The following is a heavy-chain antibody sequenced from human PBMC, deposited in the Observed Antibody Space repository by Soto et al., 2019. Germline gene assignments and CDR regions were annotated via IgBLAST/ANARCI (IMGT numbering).Heavy chain of an antibody. V-gene: IGHV4-34*12. CDR3: ARAPRELLAEGPLFLYYYYGFDV. D-gene: IGHD1-7*01. CDR2: VFHAGNT. J-gene: IGHJ6*02. CDR1: GGSFTEAY. Sequence: QVHLQQWGAGLLKPSGTLSLTCAVSGGSFTEAYWTWVRQSPGRGLEWIGEVFHAGNTNYNPSLKSRVTLSLDTDKNQFSLRLPSVTAADSAVYYCARAPRELLAEGPLFLYYYYGFDVWGQGTTVIVSS.